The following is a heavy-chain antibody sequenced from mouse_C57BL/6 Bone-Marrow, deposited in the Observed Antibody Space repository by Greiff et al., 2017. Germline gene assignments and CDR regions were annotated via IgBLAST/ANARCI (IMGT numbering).Heavy chain of an antibody. D-gene: IGHD1-1*01. CDR1: GYTFTSYW. CDR2: INPSNGGT. V-gene: IGHV1-53*01. CDR3: AFYGSSYGDWYFDV. Sequence: QVQLQQPGTELVKPGASVKLSCKASGYTFTSYWMHWVKQRPGQGLEWIGNINPSNGGTNYNEKFKSKATLTVDKSSSTADMQLSSLTSEDSAVYYCAFYGSSYGDWYFDVWGTGTTVTVSS. J-gene: IGHJ1*03.